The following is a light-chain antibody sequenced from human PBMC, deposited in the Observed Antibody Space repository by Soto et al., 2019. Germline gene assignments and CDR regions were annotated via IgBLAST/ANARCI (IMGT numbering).Light chain of an antibody. J-gene: IGKJ4*01. V-gene: IGKV1-9*01. CDR2: GAS. CDR1: QGIGSY. Sequence: DIQLTQSPYFLSASVGDRVTITCRASQGIGSYLAWYQQKPGKAPKLLISGASTLQSGVPSRFSGSGSGTEFPLTISSLQPEDVATYSCQQLHSWGVTFGGGTKVEIK. CDR3: QQLHSWGVT.